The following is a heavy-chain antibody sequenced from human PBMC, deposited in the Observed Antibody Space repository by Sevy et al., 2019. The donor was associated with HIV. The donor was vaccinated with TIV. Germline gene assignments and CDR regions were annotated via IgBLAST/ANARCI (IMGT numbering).Heavy chain of an antibody. D-gene: IGHD2-2*01. Sequence: GGSLRLSCAASGFTFTNYGMHWVRQAPGKVLEWVAVIANDGRDKHHADSVKGRFSISRDNSNKMVHLQMNSLRAEDTAVYYCAKDLDVDSAAYYFDHWGQGTLVTVSS. J-gene: IGHJ4*02. V-gene: IGHV3-30*18. CDR2: IANDGRDK. CDR1: GFTFTNYG. CDR3: AKDLDVDSAAYYFDH.